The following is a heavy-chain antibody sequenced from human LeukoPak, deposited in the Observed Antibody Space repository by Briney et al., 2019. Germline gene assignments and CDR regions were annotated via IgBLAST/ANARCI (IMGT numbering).Heavy chain of an antibody. D-gene: IGHD3-3*01. CDR2: MNPNSGNT. V-gene: IGHV1-8*03. CDR3: ARGRVGFWSGYPHYYMDV. J-gene: IGHJ6*03. CDR1: GYTFTSYD. Sequence: ASVKVPCKASGYTFTSYDINWVRQATGQGLEWMGWMNPNSGNTGYAQKFQGRVTITRNTSISTAYMELSSLRSEDTAVYYCARGRVGFWSGYPHYYMDVWGKGTTVTVSS.